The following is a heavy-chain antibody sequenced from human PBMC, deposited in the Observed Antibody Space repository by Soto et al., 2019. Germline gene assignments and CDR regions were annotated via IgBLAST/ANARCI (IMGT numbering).Heavy chain of an antibody. Sequence: SLNVSCNASGGTFSSYTISWVLQAPGQGLEWMGRIIPILGIANYAQKFQGRVTITADKSTSTAYMELSSLRSEDTAVYYCAREYGGPKGYFDYWGQGTLVTVSS. CDR3: AREYGGPKGYFDY. CDR2: IIPILGIA. CDR1: GGTFSSYT. V-gene: IGHV1-69*04. D-gene: IGHD1-26*01. J-gene: IGHJ4*01.